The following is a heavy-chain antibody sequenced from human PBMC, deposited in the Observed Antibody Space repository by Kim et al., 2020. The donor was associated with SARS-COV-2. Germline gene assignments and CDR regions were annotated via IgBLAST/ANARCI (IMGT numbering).Heavy chain of an antibody. Sequence: GGSLRLSCAASGFTFSSYGMHWVRQAPGKGLEWVAVIWYDGSNKYYADSVKGRFTISRDNSKNTLYLQMNSLRAEDTAVYYCARERLRLGELSSDAFDIWGQGTMVTVSS. J-gene: IGHJ3*02. D-gene: IGHD3-16*02. CDR2: IWYDGSNK. CDR3: ARERLRLGELSSDAFDI. CDR1: GFTFSSYG. V-gene: IGHV3-33*01.